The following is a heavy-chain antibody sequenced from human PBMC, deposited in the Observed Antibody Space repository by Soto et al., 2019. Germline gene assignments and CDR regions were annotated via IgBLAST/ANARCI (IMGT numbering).Heavy chain of an antibody. Sequence: SETLSLTCTVSGGSISSYYWSWIRQPPGKGLEWIGYIYYSGSTNYDPSLKSRVTISVDTSKNQFSLKLSSVTAADTAVYYCASLSRRYYYYMDVWGKGTTVTVSS. V-gene: IGHV4-59*08. CDR2: IYYSGST. J-gene: IGHJ6*03. CDR3: ASLSRRYYYYMDV. CDR1: GGSISSYY.